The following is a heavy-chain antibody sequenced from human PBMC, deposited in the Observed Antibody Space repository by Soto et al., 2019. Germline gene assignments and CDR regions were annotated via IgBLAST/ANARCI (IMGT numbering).Heavy chain of an antibody. D-gene: IGHD3-10*01. CDR1: GFTFSSYG. CDR3: AKAGRSGSYSASYSSMDL. V-gene: IGHV3-30*18. CDR2: ISYDGSNK. Sequence: GGSLRLSCAASGFTFSSYGMHWVRQAPGKGLEWVAVISYDGSNKYYADSVKGRFTISRDNSKKTLYLQMNSLRAEDTAVYYCAKAGRSGSYSASYSSMDLCGTGTTVTVSS. J-gene: IGHJ6*03.